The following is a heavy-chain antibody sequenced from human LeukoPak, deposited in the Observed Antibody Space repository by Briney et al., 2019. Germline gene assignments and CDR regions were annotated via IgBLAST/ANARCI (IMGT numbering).Heavy chain of an antibody. Sequence: LVKVSCKASGGTFSSYAISWVRQAPGQGLEWMGGIIPIFGTANYAQKFQGRVTITTDESTSTAYMELSSLRSEDTAVYYCTRGGWNFYYFDYWGQGTLVTVSS. CDR3: TRGGWNFYYFDY. CDR1: GGTFSSYA. V-gene: IGHV1-69*05. CDR2: IIPIFGTA. J-gene: IGHJ4*02. D-gene: IGHD1-7*01.